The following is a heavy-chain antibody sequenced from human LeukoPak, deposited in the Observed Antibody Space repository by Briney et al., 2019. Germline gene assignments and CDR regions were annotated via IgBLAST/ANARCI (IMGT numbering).Heavy chain of an antibody. D-gene: IGHD3-22*01. V-gene: IGHV1-18*01. CDR2: ISAYNGNT. Sequence: ASVKVSCKASGYTFTSYGISWVRQAPGQGLEWMGWISAYNGNTNYAQKLQGRVTMTTDTSTSTAYMELRSLRSDDTAVYYCARVITMIVVVTHNDYWGQGTLVTVSS. CDR3: ARVITMIVVVTHNDY. CDR1: GYTFTSYG. J-gene: IGHJ4*02.